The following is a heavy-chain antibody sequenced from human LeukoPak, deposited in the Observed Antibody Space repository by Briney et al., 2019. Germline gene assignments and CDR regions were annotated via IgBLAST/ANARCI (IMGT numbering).Heavy chain of an antibody. J-gene: IGHJ6*03. Sequence: GGSLRLSCTASGFTFGDYAMSWFRQAPGKGLEWVGFIRSKAYGGTTEYAASVKGRFTISRDDSKSIAYLQMNSLKTEDTAVYYCTRDGWKKCFYGDYCYYYMDVWGKGTTVTVSS. CDR1: GFTFGDYA. CDR3: TRDGWKKCFYGDYCYYYMDV. CDR2: IRSKAYGGTT. V-gene: IGHV3-49*03. D-gene: IGHD4-17*01.